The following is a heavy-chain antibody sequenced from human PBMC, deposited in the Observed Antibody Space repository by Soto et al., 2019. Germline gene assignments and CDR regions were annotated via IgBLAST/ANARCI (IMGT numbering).Heavy chain of an antibody. CDR2: ISSSSSYI. CDR1: EFTFSTYS. J-gene: IGHJ3*02. V-gene: IGHV3-21*01. CDR3: ARDLYGSGSYSPPVAFEI. Sequence: GGSLRLSCAAFEFTFSTYSMNWVRQAPGKGLEWVSSISSSSSYIYYADSVKGRFTISRDNAKNSLYLQMNSLRAEDTAVYYCARDLYGSGSYSPPVAFEIWGQGTMVPVSS. D-gene: IGHD3-10*01.